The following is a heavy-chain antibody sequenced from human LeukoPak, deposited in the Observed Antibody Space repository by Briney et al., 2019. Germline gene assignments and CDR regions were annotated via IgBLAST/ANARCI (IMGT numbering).Heavy chain of an antibody. J-gene: IGHJ4*02. D-gene: IGHD6-13*01. Sequence: PGGSLRLSCAASGFTFDDYASHWVRQAPGKGLEWVSLISWYGGSTYYADSVKGRFTISRDNSKISLYLQMNSLRPEDTALYYCAKDIRGSTSWYGLDYWGQGTLVTVSS. V-gene: IGHV3-43D*03. CDR2: ISWYGGST. CDR1: GFTFDDYA. CDR3: AKDIRGSTSWYGLDY.